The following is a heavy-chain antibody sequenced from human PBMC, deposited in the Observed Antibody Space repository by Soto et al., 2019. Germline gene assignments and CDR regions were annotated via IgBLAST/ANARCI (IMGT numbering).Heavy chain of an antibody. J-gene: IGHJ6*02. CDR2: IIPIFGTA. CDR3: ARDKRSDGYNYDYYYYGMDV. V-gene: IGHV1-69*13. CDR1: GGTLSSYA. D-gene: IGHD5-12*01. Sequence: SVKVSCKASGGTLSSYAISWVRQAPGQGLEWMGGIIPIFGTANYAQKFQGRVTITADESTSTAYMELSSLRSEDTAVYYCARDKRSDGYNYDYYYYGMDVWGQGTTVTVSS.